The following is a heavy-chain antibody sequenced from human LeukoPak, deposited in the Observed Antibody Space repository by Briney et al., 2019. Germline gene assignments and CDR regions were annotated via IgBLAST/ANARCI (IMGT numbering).Heavy chain of an antibody. J-gene: IGHJ4*02. CDR1: GFTFSSYA. CDR3: ARWGSWY. D-gene: IGHD7-27*01. CDR2: IKQDGSEK. Sequence: PTGGSLRLSCAASGFTFSSYAMSWVRQAPGKGLEWVANIKQDGSEKYYVDSVKGRFTISRDNAKNSLYLQMNSLRAEDTAVYYCARWGSWYWGQGTLVTVSS. V-gene: IGHV3-7*01.